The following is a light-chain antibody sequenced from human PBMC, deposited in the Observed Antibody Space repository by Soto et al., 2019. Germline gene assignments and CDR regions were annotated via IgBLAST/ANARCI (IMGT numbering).Light chain of an antibody. J-gene: IGKJ1*01. CDR1: QDIKTY. Sequence: IQLTQSPSSLSASVGDRVSITCRASQDIKTYLAWYQQKQGKAPKLLISGTFTLQSGVPSRFSGSGSGTEFTLTISSLQPEDFATYYCQKYNSFWTFGQGTKVEIK. V-gene: IGKV1-9*01. CDR3: QKYNSFWT. CDR2: GTF.